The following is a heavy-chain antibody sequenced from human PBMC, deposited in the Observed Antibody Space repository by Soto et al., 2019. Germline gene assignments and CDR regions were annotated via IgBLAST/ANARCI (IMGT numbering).Heavy chain of an antibody. Sequence: QVQLVESGGGVVQPGRSLRLSCAASGFTFSSYGMHWVRQAPGKGLEWVAVIWYDGSNKYYADSVKGRFTIFRDNSKNTLYLQMNSLRAEDTAVYYCARTTPYWYFDLWGRGTLVTVSS. CDR3: ARTTPYWYFDL. CDR1: GFTFSSYG. CDR2: IWYDGSNK. D-gene: IGHD1-1*01. J-gene: IGHJ2*01. V-gene: IGHV3-33*01.